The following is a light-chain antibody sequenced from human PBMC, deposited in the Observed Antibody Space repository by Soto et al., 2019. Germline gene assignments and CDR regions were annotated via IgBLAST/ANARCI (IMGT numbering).Light chain of an antibody. J-gene: IGKJ1*01. CDR3: QQPGGSAWP. V-gene: IGKV3-20*01. Sequence: EIMLTQSPGTLSLSPGERATLSCRASQSVSSRYFAWCQQKPGQAPRLLINGASSRATGVPDRFSGSGSGTDCTLTISRLEPEDFAVYLCQQPGGSAWPVGEGTRVDI. CDR1: QSVSSRY. CDR2: GAS.